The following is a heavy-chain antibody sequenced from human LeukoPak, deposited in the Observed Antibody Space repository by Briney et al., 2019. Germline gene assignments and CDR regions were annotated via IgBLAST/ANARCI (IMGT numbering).Heavy chain of an antibody. CDR3: ARDPLGYCSSTSCYTLYYYYGMDV. CDR1: GGTFSSYA. J-gene: IGHJ6*02. V-gene: IGHV1-69*04. D-gene: IGHD2-2*02. Sequence: GASVKVSCKASGGTFSSYAISWVRQAPGQGLEWMGRIIPILGIANYAQKFQGRVTITADKSTSTAYMELSSLRSEDTAVYYCARDPLGYCSSTSCYTLYYYYGMDVWGQGTTVTVSS. CDR2: IIPILGIA.